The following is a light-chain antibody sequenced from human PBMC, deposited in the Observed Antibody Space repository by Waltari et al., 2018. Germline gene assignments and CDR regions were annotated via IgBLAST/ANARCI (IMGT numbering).Light chain of an antibody. J-gene: IGKJ4*01. CDR1: RIVSSY. CDR3: HQRASWTLT. Sequence: EIVLTQSPATLSFSPGERATLPCWASRIVSSYLAWYQQKPGQAPRLLIYDTSNRATGIPARFSGSGSGTDFAFTISSLESEDFEVYYCHQRASWTLTFGGGTKVKIK. V-gene: IGKV3-11*01. CDR2: DTS.